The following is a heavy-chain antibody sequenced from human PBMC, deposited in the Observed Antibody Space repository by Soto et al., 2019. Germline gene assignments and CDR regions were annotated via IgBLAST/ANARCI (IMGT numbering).Heavy chain of an antibody. Sequence: PGESLRISCKGSGYSFTSYWIGWVRQMPGKGLEWMGIIYPGDSDTRYSPSFQGQVTISADKSISTAYLQWSSLKASDTAMYYCATGFFSVGSCSRNYYYYSVMDVGGKGTTVTVSP. CDR1: GYSFTSYW. CDR3: ATGFFSVGSCSRNYYYYSVMDV. CDR2: IYPGDSDT. D-gene: IGHD2-15*01. V-gene: IGHV5-51*01. J-gene: IGHJ6*04.